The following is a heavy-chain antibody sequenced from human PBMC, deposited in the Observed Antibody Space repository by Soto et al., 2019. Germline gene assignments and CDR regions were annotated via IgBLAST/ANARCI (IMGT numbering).Heavy chain of an antibody. CDR3: ARGGTPIDY. D-gene: IGHD3-16*01. CDR2: ISAYNGNP. J-gene: IGHJ4*02. V-gene: IGHV1-18*01. CDR1: GYSFTMCF. Sequence: ASXKIDSKTSGYSFTMCFMSCVTQAPGKGIEWMRWISAYNGNPNYAQKLPGRVTMTTDTSTSTAYMEPRSLRSDDTAVYYCARGGTPIDYWGQGTLVTVSS.